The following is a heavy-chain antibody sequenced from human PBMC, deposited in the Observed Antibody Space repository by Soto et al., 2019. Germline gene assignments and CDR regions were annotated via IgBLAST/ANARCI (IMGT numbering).Heavy chain of an antibody. J-gene: IGHJ3*02. D-gene: IGHD2-8*02. CDR2: ILVDGRT. CDR1: GFTVTSNG. CDR3: AKATATGGGAFDI. Sequence: PGGSLRLSCGVSGFTVTSNGVSWVRQAPGKGLEWVSTILVDGRTFYVDSVKGRFTISRDSSQNTVYLQMNSLTAGDTALYYCAKATATGGGAFDICGQGTMVTVSS. V-gene: IGHV3-23*01.